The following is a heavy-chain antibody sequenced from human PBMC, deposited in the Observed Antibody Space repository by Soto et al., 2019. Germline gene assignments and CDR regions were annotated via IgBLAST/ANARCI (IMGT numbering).Heavy chain of an antibody. CDR3: ARVTGVNDSGGNSTDV. Sequence: QVQLVQSGPEVKKPGSSVKVSCKTSGGTLSSYSISWVRQAPGQVLEWVGRLITFVGKANAAQQFQGRVTITAYRSTDPTYMELRRLTSDETAVYYCARVTGVNDSGGNSTDVWGTATMVTVSS. J-gene: IGHJ6*03. D-gene: IGHD3-9*01. CDR2: LITFVGKA. V-gene: IGHV1-69*08. CDR1: GGTLSSYS.